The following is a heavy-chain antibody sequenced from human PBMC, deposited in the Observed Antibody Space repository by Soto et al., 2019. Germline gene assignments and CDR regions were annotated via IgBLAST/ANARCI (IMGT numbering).Heavy chain of an antibody. Sequence: ASVKVSCKASGYTFTSFGVSWVRQAPGQGLEWMGRISAYNGNTNYAQKLQGRVTMTEDTSTDTAYMELSSLRSEDTAVYYCATDLQITMIVVDPGAFDIWGQGTMVTVSS. D-gene: IGHD3-22*01. CDR2: ISAYNGNT. CDR1: GYTFTSFG. CDR3: ATDLQITMIVVDPGAFDI. V-gene: IGHV1-18*01. J-gene: IGHJ3*02.